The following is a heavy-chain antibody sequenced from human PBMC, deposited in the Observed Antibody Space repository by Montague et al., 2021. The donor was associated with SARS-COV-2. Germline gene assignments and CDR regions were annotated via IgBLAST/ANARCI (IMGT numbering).Heavy chain of an antibody. CDR3: AREREVERAARTLVAFDM. Sequence: SETRSLTCAVYGGSFSVYYWSWLRQSPRSGLEWIAEISQSGTAHYNPSLESRVSISIDTSRNQFALKLSPVTAADTAMYYCAREREVERAARTLVAFDMWGQGTMVTVSS. V-gene: IGHV4-34*01. J-gene: IGHJ3*02. CDR2: ISQSGTA. CDR1: GGSFSVYY. D-gene: IGHD1-1*01.